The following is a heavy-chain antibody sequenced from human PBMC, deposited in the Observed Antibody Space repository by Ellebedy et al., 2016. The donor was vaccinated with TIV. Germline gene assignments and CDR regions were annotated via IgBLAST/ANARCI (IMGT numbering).Heavy chain of an antibody. CDR2: IYYSGST. CDR3: ERGEITLYYYGMDV. J-gene: IGHJ6*02. CDR1: GGSISSYY. Sequence: MPSETLSLTCTVSGGSISSYYWSWIRQPPGKGLEWIGYIYYSGSTNYNPSLKSRVTISVDTSKNQFSLKLNSVTAADTAVYYCERGEITLYYYGMDVWGQGTTVTVSS. V-gene: IGHV4-59*01.